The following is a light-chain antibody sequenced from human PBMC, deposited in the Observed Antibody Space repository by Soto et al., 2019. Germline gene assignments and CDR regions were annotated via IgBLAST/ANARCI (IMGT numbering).Light chain of an antibody. J-gene: IGKJ3*01. CDR1: QNVRSSY. CDR3: QQYYGVPFT. CDR2: WAS. V-gene: IGKV3-20*01. Sequence: EIVLTQSPGTLSLSPGERATLSCRASQNVRSSYVAWYQQKPGQPPKLLIYWASTRESGVPDRFSGSGSGTLFTLTISSLQTEDVAVYYCQQYYGVPFTFGPGTTVAI.